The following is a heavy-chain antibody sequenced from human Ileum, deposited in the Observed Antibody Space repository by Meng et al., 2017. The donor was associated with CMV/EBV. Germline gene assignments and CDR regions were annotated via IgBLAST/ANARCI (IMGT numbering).Heavy chain of an antibody. CDR1: GFSLSTIGVG. CDR3: SHRLSLYSGSYYNY. D-gene: IGHD1-26*01. J-gene: IGHJ4*02. Sequence: SGPTLVTPTQTLTLTCTFSGFSLSTIGVGVGWIRQPPGKALEWLALISWNVDKRYSPSLKSRLTITKDTSKNQVILTMTNMDPVDTATYYCSHRLSLYSGSYYNYWGQGTLVTVSS. V-gene: IGHV2-5*01. CDR2: ISWNVDK.